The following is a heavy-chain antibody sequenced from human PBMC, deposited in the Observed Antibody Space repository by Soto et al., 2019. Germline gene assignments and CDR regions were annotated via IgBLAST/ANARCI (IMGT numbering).Heavy chain of an antibody. J-gene: IGHJ4*02. D-gene: IGHD6-19*01. CDR1: GFSLSSPAVG. Sequence: IFSKESGPTLVKPTQTLTLTCTFSGFSLSSPAVGVNWIRQPPGKALEWLALIYWDDDKQYSPSLRSRLTITKDTSKNQVALTMTNMDPVDTATYYCAHGSGWLSDYWGQGTLVTVSS. CDR3: AHGSGWLSDY. V-gene: IGHV2-5*02. CDR2: IYWDDDK.